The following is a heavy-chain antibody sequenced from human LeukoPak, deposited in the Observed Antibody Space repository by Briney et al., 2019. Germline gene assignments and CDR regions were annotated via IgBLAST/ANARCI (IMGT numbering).Heavy chain of an antibody. D-gene: IGHD3-10*01. J-gene: IGHJ4*02. V-gene: IGHV3-23*01. CDR2: TSGNGGST. CDR3: AKDVNYYGSGSYYGY. CDR1: GFTFSTYS. Sequence: GGSLRLSCAASGFTFSTYSMNWVPQAPGKGLEWVSTTSGNGGSTYYAESVKGRFTISRDNSRNTLYLQMNSLRAEDTAVYYCAKDVNYYGSGSYYGYWGQGTLVTVSS.